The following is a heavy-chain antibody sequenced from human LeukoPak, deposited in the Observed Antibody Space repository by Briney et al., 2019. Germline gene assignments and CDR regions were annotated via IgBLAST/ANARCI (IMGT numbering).Heavy chain of an antibody. J-gene: IGHJ5*02. D-gene: IGHD3-3*01. CDR2: INHSGST. Sequence: SSETLSLTCDVYGGSFSGYYWSWIRQPPGKGLEWIGEINHSGSTNYNPSLKSRVTISVDTSKNQFSLKLSSVTAADTAVYYCARGFGVVNWFDPWGQGTLVTVSS. CDR1: GGSFSGYY. CDR3: ARGFGVVNWFDP. V-gene: IGHV4-34*01.